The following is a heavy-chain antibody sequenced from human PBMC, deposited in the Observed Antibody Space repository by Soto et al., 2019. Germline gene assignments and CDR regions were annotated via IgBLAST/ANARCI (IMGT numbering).Heavy chain of an antibody. CDR3: VKSRLDGPTIFGVAEGNWFDP. J-gene: IGHJ5*02. CDR1: GFTFSSYA. D-gene: IGHD3-3*01. CDR2: ISSNGGST. Sequence: GGSLRLSCSASGFTFSSYAMHWVRQAPGKGLEYVSAISSNGGSTYYADSVKGRFTISRDNSKNTLYLQMSSLRAEDTAVYYCVKSRLDGPTIFGVAEGNWFDPWGQGTLVTVSS. V-gene: IGHV3-64D*08.